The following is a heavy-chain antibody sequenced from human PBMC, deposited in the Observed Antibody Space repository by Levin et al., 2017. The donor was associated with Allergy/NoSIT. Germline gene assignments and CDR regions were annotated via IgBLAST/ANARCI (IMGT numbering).Heavy chain of an antibody. CDR3: ASHFWSGYYLDY. V-gene: IGHV3-53*01. CDR2: IYSGGSS. Sequence: GGSLRLSCAASGFTVSDNFMSWVRQAPGKGLEWVSVIYSGGSSYYADSVKGRFTISRDSSKNTLYLQVNSLRTEDTAVYYCASHFWSGYYLDYWGQGTLVTVAS. J-gene: IGHJ4*02. CDR1: GFTVSDNF. D-gene: IGHD3-3*02.